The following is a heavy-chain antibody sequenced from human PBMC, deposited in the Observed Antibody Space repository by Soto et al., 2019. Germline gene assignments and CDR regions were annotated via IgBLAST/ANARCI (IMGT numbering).Heavy chain of an antibody. Sequence: EVQLVESGGGLVQPGGSLRLSCAASGFTFSTSFIHWVRQAPGKGLEWVSRVNSDGSSTIYVDSVKGRFTISRDNAKNTVYLEMNSLRAEDTAVYYCARVYCTGGRCYYAFHIWGQGTMVTVSS. CDR2: VNSDGSST. CDR3: ARVYCTGGRCYYAFHI. D-gene: IGHD2-8*02. J-gene: IGHJ3*02. CDR1: GFTFSTSF. V-gene: IGHV3-74*01.